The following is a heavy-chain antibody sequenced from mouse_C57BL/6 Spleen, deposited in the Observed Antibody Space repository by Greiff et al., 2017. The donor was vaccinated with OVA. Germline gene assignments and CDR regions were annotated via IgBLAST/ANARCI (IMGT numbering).Heavy chain of an antibody. CDR1: GFSLTSSG. D-gene: IGHD2-4*01. V-gene: IGHV2-3*01. J-gene: IGHJ4*01. CDR2: LWGDGGT. CDR3: AKSYEYDGGDYDAMDD. Sequence: QVQLKESGPGLVAPSQSLSITCTVSGFSLTSSGVSWGRPPPGKGLEWLGVLWGDGGTNSPSALISRLSISKDTSKSQVYLKLNRLQTDDTATYDCAKSYEYDGGDYDAMDDWGQGTSVTVSS.